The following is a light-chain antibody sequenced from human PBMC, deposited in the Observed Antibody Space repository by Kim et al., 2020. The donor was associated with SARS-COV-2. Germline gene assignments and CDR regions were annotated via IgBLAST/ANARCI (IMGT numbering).Light chain of an antibody. J-gene: IGKJ1*01. Sequence: PGHRAPLSCRASQSVSSNNLAWYQQQPGHAPRLLIYGASSRATGIPDRFSGSGSGTDFTLTITRLEPEDFAVYYCQQYSSSPATFGQGTKVDIK. CDR1: QSVSSNN. V-gene: IGKV3-20*01. CDR2: GAS. CDR3: QQYSSSPAT.